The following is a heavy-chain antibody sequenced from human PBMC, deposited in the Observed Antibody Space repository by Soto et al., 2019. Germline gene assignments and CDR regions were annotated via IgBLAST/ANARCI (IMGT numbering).Heavy chain of an antibody. D-gene: IGHD3-22*01. Sequence: PGGSLRLSCAASGFTFSSYSMNWVRQAPGKGLEWVSSISSSSSYIYYADSVKGRFTISRDNAKNPLYLQMNSLRAEDTAVYYCASHPRDSSGYWYYFDYWGLGTLVTVSS. CDR3: ASHPRDSSGYWYYFDY. J-gene: IGHJ4*02. CDR1: GFTFSSYS. V-gene: IGHV3-21*01. CDR2: ISSSSSYI.